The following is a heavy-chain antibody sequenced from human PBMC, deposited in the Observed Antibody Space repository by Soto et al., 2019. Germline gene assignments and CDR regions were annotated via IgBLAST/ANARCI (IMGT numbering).Heavy chain of an antibody. V-gene: IGHV3-21*02. J-gene: IGHJ3*01. D-gene: IGHD2-15*01. CDR3: ARGYCGGVGCYLRRDAFDV. Sequence: EVQLVESGGGLVMPGGSLRLSCAASGFTFASYHMSWVRQAPGKGLDWVSSINPSSSHIYYADSVRGRFTISRDDSKNSLYLHTNSLRTEDVAIYYCARGYCGGVGCYLRRDAFDVWGQGTTVMVSS. CDR1: GFTFASYH. CDR2: INPSSSHI.